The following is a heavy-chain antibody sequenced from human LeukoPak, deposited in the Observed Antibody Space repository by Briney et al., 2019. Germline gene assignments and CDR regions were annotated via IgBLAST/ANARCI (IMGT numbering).Heavy chain of an antibody. Sequence: GGSLRLSCAASGFTFSSCWMHWVRQAPGKGLLWVSRINSGGSVTTYADSVKGRFTISRDNAKNTLYQQMNSLRAEDTAVYYCTRATGSFYGLGYWGQGTLVTVSS. J-gene: IGHJ4*02. D-gene: IGHD1-26*01. CDR3: TRATGSFYGLGY. CDR2: INSGGSVT. CDR1: GFTFSSCW. V-gene: IGHV3-74*01.